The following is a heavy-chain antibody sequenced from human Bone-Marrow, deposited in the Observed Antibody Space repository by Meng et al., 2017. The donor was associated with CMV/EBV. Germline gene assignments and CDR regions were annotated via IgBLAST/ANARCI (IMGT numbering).Heavy chain of an antibody. J-gene: IGHJ4*02. CDR2: IISTSRYI. CDR3: AGAFRGGYYTNDY. Sequence: ATSGFIFSTYSSNSVRQAPGRGLEWVSIIISTSRYIFYADSVKGRFTISRDNAKNSVYIQMNSLRAEDTAVYYCAGAFRGGYYTNDYWGQGTLVTVSS. V-gene: IGHV3-21*01. D-gene: IGHD3-3*01. CDR1: GFIFSTYS.